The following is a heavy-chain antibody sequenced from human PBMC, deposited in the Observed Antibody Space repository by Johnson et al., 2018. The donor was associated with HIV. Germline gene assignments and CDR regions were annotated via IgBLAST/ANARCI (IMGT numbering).Heavy chain of an antibody. CDR2: ISYDGSDK. V-gene: IGHV3-30*04. Sequence: QVQLVESGGGVLQPGRSLRLSCAASGFTFSSYAMHWVRQAPAKGLEWVAVISYDGSDKYYADSVKGRVTISRDNSKNTLYLQMNSLRAEDTALYYCAKDKFMFLDNPVDAFDVWGQGTMVTVSS. J-gene: IGHJ3*01. CDR1: GFTFSSYA. CDR3: AKDKFMFLDNPVDAFDV. D-gene: IGHD3/OR15-3a*01.